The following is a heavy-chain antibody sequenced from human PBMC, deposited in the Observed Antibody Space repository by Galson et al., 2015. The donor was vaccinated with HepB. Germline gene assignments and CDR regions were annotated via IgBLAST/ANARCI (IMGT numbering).Heavy chain of an antibody. CDR1: GFTFSSYG. V-gene: IGHV3-30*18. Sequence: SLRLSCAASGFTFSSYGMHWVRQAPGKGLEWVAVISYDGSNKYYADSVKGRFTISRDNSKNTLYLQMNSLRAEDTAVYYCAKRSRVGGVGASDYWGQGTLVTVSS. J-gene: IGHJ4*02. D-gene: IGHD1-26*01. CDR2: ISYDGSNK. CDR3: AKRSRVGGVGASDY.